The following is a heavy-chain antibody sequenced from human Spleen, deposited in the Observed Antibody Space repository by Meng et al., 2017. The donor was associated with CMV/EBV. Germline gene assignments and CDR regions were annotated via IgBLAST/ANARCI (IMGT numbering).Heavy chain of an antibody. J-gene: IGHJ4*02. Sequence: SETLSLTCTVSGGSISSYYRSWIRQPPGKGLEWIGYIYYSGSTNYNPSLKSRVTISVDTSKNQFSLKLSSVTAADTAVYYCAREEGATGGSDYWGQGTLVTVSS. CDR2: IYYSGST. D-gene: IGHD1-26*01. V-gene: IGHV4-59*01. CDR3: AREEGATGGSDY. CDR1: GGSISSYY.